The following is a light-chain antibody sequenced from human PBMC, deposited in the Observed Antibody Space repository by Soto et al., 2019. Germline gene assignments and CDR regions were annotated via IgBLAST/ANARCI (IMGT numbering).Light chain of an antibody. CDR1: SSNIGSKT. CDR2: SNY. V-gene: IGLV1-44*01. J-gene: IGLJ1*01. Sequence: QSVLTQPPSESGTPGQSVTISCSGSSSNIGSKTVNWYQQLPGTAPKLLIYSNYQRPSGVPDRFSGSKSGTSASLAISGLQTEDEADYYCSAWDASLNGYVFGTGTKLTVL. CDR3: SAWDASLNGYV.